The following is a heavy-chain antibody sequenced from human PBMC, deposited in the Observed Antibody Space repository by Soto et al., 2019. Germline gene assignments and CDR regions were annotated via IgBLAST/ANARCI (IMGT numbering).Heavy chain of an antibody. CDR2: VTGDGGGA. V-gene: IGHV3-74*01. CDR3: AGVPEARAGMGIGH. Sequence: EVQLVESGGGLVQPGGSLRLSCAASGFTFNKYWMHWVRQAPGKGLVWLSRVTGDGGGATYADFVKGRMTISRDNAKNALYLQMDSLVAKDPAVYFCAGVPEARAGMGIGHWGQGTLVTVSS. J-gene: IGHJ4*02. D-gene: IGHD2-2*03. CDR1: GFTFNKYW.